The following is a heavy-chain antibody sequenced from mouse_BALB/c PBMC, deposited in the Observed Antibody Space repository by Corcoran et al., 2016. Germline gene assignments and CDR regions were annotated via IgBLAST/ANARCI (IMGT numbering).Heavy chain of an antibody. CDR1: GYSFTGYY. J-gene: IGHJ2*01. CDR2: ISCYNGAT. Sequence: LVKTGASVKISCKASGYSFTGYYMHWVKQRHGKSLEWIGYISCYNGATSYNQKFKGKATFTVDTSSSTAYMQFNSLTSEDSAVYYCARSARATYYFDYWGQGTTLTVSS. CDR3: ARSARATYYFDY. V-gene: IGHV1S34*01. D-gene: IGHD3-1*01.